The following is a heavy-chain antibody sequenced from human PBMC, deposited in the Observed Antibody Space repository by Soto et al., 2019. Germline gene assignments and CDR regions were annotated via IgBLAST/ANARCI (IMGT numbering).Heavy chain of an antibody. CDR2: INHSGST. D-gene: IGHD3-3*01. J-gene: IGHJ4*02. V-gene: IGHV4-34*01. CDR1: GGSFSGYY. Sequence: QVQLQQWGAGLLKPSETLSLTCAVYGGSFSGYYWSWIRQPPGKGLEWIGEINHSGSTNYNPSLMCRVTISVDPSKNQFSLKLSSVTAADTAVYYCARGHDFWSGYNYWGQGTLVTVSS. CDR3: ARGHDFWSGYNY.